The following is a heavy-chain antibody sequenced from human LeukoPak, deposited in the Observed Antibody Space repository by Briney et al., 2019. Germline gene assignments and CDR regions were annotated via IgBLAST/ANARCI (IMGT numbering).Heavy chain of an antibody. CDR3: AKAGVISGWDY. Sequence: GGSLRLSCAASGFALSNYPMGWVRQAPGKGLEWVSGIGEEKSGSWTKSADSVKGRFTISRDNSENTLYLQMDSLTVEDTAVYYCAKAGVISGWDYWGQGVLVTVSS. CDR2: IGEEKSGSWT. V-gene: IGHV3-23*01. J-gene: IGHJ4*02. CDR1: GFALSNYP. D-gene: IGHD3-3*02.